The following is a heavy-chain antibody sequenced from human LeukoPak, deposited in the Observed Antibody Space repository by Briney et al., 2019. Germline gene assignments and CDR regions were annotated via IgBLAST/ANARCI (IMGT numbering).Heavy chain of an antibody. CDR2: IYYSGST. Sequence: SETLSLTCTVTGGSISSYYWSWIRQPPGKGLEWIGYIYYSGSTNYNPSLKSRVTISVDTSKNQFSLKLSSVTAADTAVYYCATSSTSLGAFDIWGQGTMVTVSS. V-gene: IGHV4-59*01. J-gene: IGHJ3*02. D-gene: IGHD2-2*01. CDR1: GGSISSYY. CDR3: ATSSTSLGAFDI.